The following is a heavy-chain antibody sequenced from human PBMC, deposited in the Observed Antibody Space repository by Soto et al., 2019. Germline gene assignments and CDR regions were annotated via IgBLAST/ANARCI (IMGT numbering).Heavy chain of an antibody. Sequence: GGSLRLSCAASGFTFSSYSMNWVRQAPGKGLEWVSSISSSSSYIYYADSVKGRFTISRDNAKNSLYLQMNSLRAEDTAVHYCARARRVVVPQQPDLYYYYYMDVWGKGTTVTVSS. CDR1: GFTFSSYS. CDR3: ARARRVVVPQQPDLYYYYYMDV. J-gene: IGHJ6*03. CDR2: ISSSSSYI. V-gene: IGHV3-21*01. D-gene: IGHD2-2*01.